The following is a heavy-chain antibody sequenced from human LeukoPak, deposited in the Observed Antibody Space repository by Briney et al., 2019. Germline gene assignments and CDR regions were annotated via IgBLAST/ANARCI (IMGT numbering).Heavy chain of an antibody. Sequence: PSETLSLTCTVSGGSISSSSYYWGWIRQPPGKGLEWIGSIYYSGSTYYNPSLKSRVTISVDTSKNQFSLKLSSVTAADTAVYYCACVLVWMWTIDAFDIWGQGTMVTVSS. CDR2: IYYSGST. V-gene: IGHV4-39*01. CDR3: ACVLVWMWTIDAFDI. CDR1: GGSISSSSYY. D-gene: IGHD1-1*01. J-gene: IGHJ3*02.